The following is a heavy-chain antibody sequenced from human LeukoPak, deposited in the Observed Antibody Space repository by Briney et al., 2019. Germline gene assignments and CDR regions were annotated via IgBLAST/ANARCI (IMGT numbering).Heavy chain of an antibody. V-gene: IGHV3-21*01. CDR2: ISSTSSYI. CDR3: AKNYYDSSGLFDY. J-gene: IGHJ4*02. CDR1: GFTFNSYS. D-gene: IGHD3-22*01. Sequence: GGSLRLSCAASGFTFNSYSMNWVRQAPGKGLEWVSSISSTSSYIYYADSVKGRFTISRDNAKNSLHLQMNSLRAEDTAVYYCAKNYYDSSGLFDYWGQGTLVIVSS.